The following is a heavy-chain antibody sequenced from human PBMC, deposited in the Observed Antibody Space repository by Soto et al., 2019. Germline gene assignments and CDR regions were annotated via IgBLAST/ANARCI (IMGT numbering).Heavy chain of an antibody. CDR1: GYSFTSYW. V-gene: IGHV5-51*01. Sequence: GESLKISCQGSGYSFTSYWIGWVRQMPGKGLEWMGFIYPGDSDTGYSPSFQGQVTISADKSISTAYLQWSSLKASDTAMYYCARSTYYDILTGYYDYYYYYMDVWGKGTTVTVSS. CDR3: ARSTYYDILTGYYDYYYYYMDV. D-gene: IGHD3-9*01. CDR2: IYPGDSDT. J-gene: IGHJ6*03.